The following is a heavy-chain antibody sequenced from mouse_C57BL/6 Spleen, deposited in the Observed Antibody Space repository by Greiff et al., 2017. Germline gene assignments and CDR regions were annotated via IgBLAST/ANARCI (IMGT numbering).Heavy chain of an antibody. Sequence: QVQLQQPGAELVKPGASVKLSCKASGYTFTSYWMHWVKQRPGQGLEWIGMIHPNSGSTNYNEKFKSKATLTVDKSSSTAYMQLSSLTSEDSAVYYCAMYYYGSSYDYFDYWVQGTTLTVSS. CDR3: AMYYYGSSYDYFDY. J-gene: IGHJ2*01. D-gene: IGHD1-1*01. CDR1: GYTFTSYW. CDR2: IHPNSGST. V-gene: IGHV1-64*01.